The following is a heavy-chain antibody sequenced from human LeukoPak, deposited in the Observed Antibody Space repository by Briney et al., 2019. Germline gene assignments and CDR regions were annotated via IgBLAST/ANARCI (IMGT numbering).Heavy chain of an antibody. V-gene: IGHV3-23*01. J-gene: IGHJ6*03. CDR1: GFTFSAHA. D-gene: IGHD6-25*01. Sequence: AGGSLRLSCAASGFTFSAHAMNWVRQAPGKGLEWVAAITASGATTYYADSVKGRFTISRDGPQSTLYLQMNSLRAEDTAVYYCARAEAAGDNRGGYYYFYMDVWGKGTTVTVSS. CDR3: ARAEAAGDNRGGYYYFYMDV. CDR2: ITASGATT.